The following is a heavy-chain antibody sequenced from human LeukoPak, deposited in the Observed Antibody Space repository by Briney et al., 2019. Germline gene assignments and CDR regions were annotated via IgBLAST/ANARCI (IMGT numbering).Heavy chain of an antibody. CDR2: ISSSSSYI. CDR3: ARDPALWSDGDY. V-gene: IGHV3-21*01. J-gene: IGHJ4*02. CDR1: GFTFSSYS. Sequence: GGFLRLSCAASGFTFSSYSMNWVRQAPGKGLEWVSSISSSSSYIYYADSVKGRFTISRDSAKNSLYLQMNSLRAEDTAVYYCARDPALWSDGDYWGQGTLVTVSS. D-gene: IGHD3-10*01.